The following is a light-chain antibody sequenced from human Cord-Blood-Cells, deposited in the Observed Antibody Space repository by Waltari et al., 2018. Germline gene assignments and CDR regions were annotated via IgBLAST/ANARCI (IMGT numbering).Light chain of an antibody. V-gene: IGKV1-39*01. CDR2: AAS. J-gene: IGKJ3*01. CDR1: QSISSY. Sequence: DIQMTQSPSPLSASVGDRVTITCRESQSISSYLNWYQQKPGKAPKLLIYAASSLQSGVPSRFSGSGSGTDFTLTISSLQPEDFATYYCQQSYSTPTFGPGTKVDIK. CDR3: QQSYSTPT.